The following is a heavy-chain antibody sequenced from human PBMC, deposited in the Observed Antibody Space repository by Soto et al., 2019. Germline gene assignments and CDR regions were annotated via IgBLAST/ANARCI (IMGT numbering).Heavy chain of an antibody. CDR1: GDSNTGAAYY. J-gene: IGHJ6*02. D-gene: IGHD6-13*01. V-gene: IGHV4-31*03. CDR2: IHYSGTT. CDR3: ARDFRQDQQLPGSYYYGMDV. Sequence: QVQLQESGPGLVKPSQTLSLTCTVSGDSNTGAAYYWSWIRQHPGKGLEWIGHIHYSGTTSYNPSLKSRVSFSVDTSKKQFSLRLTSVTAADTAVYYCARDFRQDQQLPGSYYYGMDVWGQGTTVTVSS.